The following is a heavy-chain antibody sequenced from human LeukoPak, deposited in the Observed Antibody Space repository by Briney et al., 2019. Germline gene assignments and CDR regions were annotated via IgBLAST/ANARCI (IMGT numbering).Heavy chain of an antibody. D-gene: IGHD2-21*01. CDR1: VASITSSNYY. CDR3: ARWVVSGIRGAFDV. CDR2: IYFDGRH. V-gene: IGHV4-39*07. J-gene: IGHJ3*01. Sequence: SETLSLTRIVSVASITSSNYYWTWTRLPPGKGLEFIGTIYFDGRHYYNPSLKRRVTISIDTSKKLFSLKMNSVTAADTAVYYCARWVVSGIRGAFDVWGQGTMVPVS.